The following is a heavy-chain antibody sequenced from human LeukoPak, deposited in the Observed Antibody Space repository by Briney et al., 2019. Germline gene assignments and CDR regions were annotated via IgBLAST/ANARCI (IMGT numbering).Heavy chain of an antibody. CDR3: ASGRPIDY. CDR1: GGSFSGYY. V-gene: IGHV4-34*01. J-gene: IGHJ4*02. Sequence: SETLSLTCAVYGGSFSGYYWSWIRQPPGKGLEWIGEINHSGNTNYNPSLKSRVTISVDTSKNQFSLKLSSVTAADTAVYYCASGRPIDYWGQGTLVTVSS. CDR2: INHSGNT.